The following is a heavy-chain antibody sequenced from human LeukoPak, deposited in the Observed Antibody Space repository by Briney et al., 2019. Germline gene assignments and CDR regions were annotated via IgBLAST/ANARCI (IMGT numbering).Heavy chain of an antibody. CDR2: MNPNSGGT. D-gene: IGHD1-1*01. V-gene: IGHV1-2*02. J-gene: IGHJ1*01. CDR3: ARGRILKRHSAEYFQH. CDR1: GYTFTGYY. Sequence: ASVKVSCKASGYTFTGYYMHWVRQAPGQGLEWMGWMNPNSGGTNYAQKFQGRVTMTRDTSISTAYMELSRLRPDDTAVYYCARGRILKRHSAEYFQHWGQGTLVTVSS.